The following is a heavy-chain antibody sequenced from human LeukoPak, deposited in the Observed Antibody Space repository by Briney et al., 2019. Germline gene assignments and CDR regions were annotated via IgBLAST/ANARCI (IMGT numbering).Heavy chain of an antibody. V-gene: IGHV3-33*01. J-gene: IGHJ4*02. CDR3: ARDRSGSYYNGFDY. D-gene: IGHD1-26*01. CDR1: GFTFSSYG. Sequence: GGSRRLSCAAAGFTFSSYGMHWVRQAQGKGLEWVAVIWYDGSNKYYADSVKGRFTISRDNSKKTLYMQINSLRAEDTAVYYCARDRSGSYYNGFDYWGQGTLVTVSS. CDR2: IWYDGSNK.